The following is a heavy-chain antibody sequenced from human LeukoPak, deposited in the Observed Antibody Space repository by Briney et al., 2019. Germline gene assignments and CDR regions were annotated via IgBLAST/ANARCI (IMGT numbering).Heavy chain of an antibody. Sequence: GGSLRLSCTSSGFTFGDYDMSWVRQAPGKGLEWISFIRSKTFGGTTEYAASVKGRFTISRDDSKSIAYLQVNSLKTEDTAVYYCTRELWELRPADFAMDVWGQGTTVTVSS. CDR2: IRSKTFGGTT. D-gene: IGHD1-26*01. CDR1: GFTFGDYD. J-gene: IGHJ6*02. V-gene: IGHV3-49*04. CDR3: TRELWELRPADFAMDV.